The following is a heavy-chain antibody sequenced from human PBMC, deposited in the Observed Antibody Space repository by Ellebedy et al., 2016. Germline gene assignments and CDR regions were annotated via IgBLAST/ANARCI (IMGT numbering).Heavy chain of an antibody. CDR3: ARDGPDNDYGDYVSENWFDP. D-gene: IGHD4-17*01. CDR2: INAGNGNT. J-gene: IGHJ5*02. V-gene: IGHV1-3*01. CDR1: GYPFASYA. Sequence: ASVKVSCKASGYPFASYAVHWVRQAPGQRLEWMGWINAGNGNTKYSQKFQGRVTITRDTSASTAYMELSSLRSEDTAVYYCARDGPDNDYGDYVSENWFDPWGQGTLVTVSS.